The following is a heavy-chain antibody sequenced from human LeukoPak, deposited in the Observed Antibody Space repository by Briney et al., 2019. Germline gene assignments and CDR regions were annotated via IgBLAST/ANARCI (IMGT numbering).Heavy chain of an antibody. CDR2: ISGDGGST. CDR1: GFTFDDYA. D-gene: IGHD5-18*01. Sequence: GGSLGLSCAASGFTFDDYAMHWVRQAPGKGLEWVSLISGDGGSTYYADSVKGRFTIPRDNSKNSLYLQMNSLRTEDTALYYCAKDGTAMASDAFDIWGQGTMVTVSS. J-gene: IGHJ3*02. V-gene: IGHV3-43*02. CDR3: AKDGTAMASDAFDI.